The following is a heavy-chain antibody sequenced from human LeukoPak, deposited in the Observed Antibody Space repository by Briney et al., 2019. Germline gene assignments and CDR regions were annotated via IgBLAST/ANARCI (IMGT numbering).Heavy chain of an antibody. Sequence: PSETLSLTCSVSGDSISSSSYDWDWIRQPPGQGLEWIGGIYSSGYTAYNPSLKSRVTLSVDTSKNQFSLKVSSVTAADTAVYYCARHDSGADYADYWGQGTLVTVSS. V-gene: IGHV4-39*01. CDR2: IYSSGYT. CDR1: GDSISSSSYD. J-gene: IGHJ4*02. CDR3: ARHDSGADYADY. D-gene: IGHD3-22*01.